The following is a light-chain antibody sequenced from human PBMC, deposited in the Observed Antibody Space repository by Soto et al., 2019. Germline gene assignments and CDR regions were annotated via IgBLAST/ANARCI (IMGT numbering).Light chain of an antibody. J-gene: IGLJ1*01. V-gene: IGLV2-14*01. Sequence: QSALTQPASVSGSPGQSITISCTGTSSDVGGYNYVSWYQLHPGKAPKLIIYEVNNRPSGLSNRFSGSKSGNTASLTISGLQADDEGDYYCSSYAGSYTYVFGTGTKLTVL. CDR3: SSYAGSYTYV. CDR2: EVN. CDR1: SSDVGGYNY.